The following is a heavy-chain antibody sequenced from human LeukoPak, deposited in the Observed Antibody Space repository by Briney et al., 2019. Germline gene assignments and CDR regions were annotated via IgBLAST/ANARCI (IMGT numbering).Heavy chain of an antibody. D-gene: IGHD6-13*01. CDR2: ISGSGGST. J-gene: IGHJ4*02. Sequence: GGSLRLSCAASGFTFSSYAMSWVRQAPGKGLEWVSAISGSGGSTYYEDSVKGRFTISRDNSKNTLYLQMNSLRAEDTAVYYCAKSTSKQQLVRGYFDYWGQGTLVTVSS. V-gene: IGHV3-23*01. CDR3: AKSTSKQQLVRGYFDY. CDR1: GFTFSSYA.